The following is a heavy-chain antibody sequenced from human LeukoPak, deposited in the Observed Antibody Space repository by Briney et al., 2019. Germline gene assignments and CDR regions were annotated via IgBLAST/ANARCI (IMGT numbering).Heavy chain of an antibody. CDR2: ISYDGSNK. D-gene: IGHD3-10*01. CDR3: ARVRSYGSGFDY. CDR1: GFTFSSYA. J-gene: IGHJ4*02. Sequence: GGSLRLSCAASGFTFSSYAMHWVRQAPGKGLEWVAVISYDGSNKYYADSVKGRFTISRDNSKNTLYLQMNSLRAEDTAVYYCARVRSYGSGFDYWGQGTLVTVSS. V-gene: IGHV3-30-3*01.